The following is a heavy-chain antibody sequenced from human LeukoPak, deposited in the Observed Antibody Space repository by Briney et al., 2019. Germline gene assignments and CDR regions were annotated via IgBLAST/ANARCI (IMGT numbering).Heavy chain of an antibody. D-gene: IGHD4/OR15-4a*01. V-gene: IGHV3-48*01. Sequence: GGSLRLSCAASGFTFSTYNMNWVRQAPGKGLEWVSYISAGSSTIFYADSVKGRFTIPRDNARDSLYLQMNSLRAEDTSVYYCTRXFXGLSWYFDYXGQGTLVTVSS. CDR3: TRXFXGLSWYFDY. CDR1: GFTFSTYN. J-gene: IGHJ4*02. CDR2: ISAGSSTI.